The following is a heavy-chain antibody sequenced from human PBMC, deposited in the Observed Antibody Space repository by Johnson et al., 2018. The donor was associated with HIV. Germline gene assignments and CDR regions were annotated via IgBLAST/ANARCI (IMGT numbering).Heavy chain of an antibody. J-gene: IGHJ3*02. D-gene: IGHD6-13*01. CDR3: ASSRRGQQLVPLAFDI. Sequence: VQLVESGGGLVKPGGSLRLSCAASGFTLSDAWMNWVRQAPGKGLEWVGRVKSKTDGETYYPASVKGRFTISRDNAKNSLYLQMNSLRAEDTAVYYCASSRRGQQLVPLAFDIWGQGTMVTVSS. V-gene: IGHV3-15*01. CDR1: GFTLSDAW. CDR2: VKSKTDGET.